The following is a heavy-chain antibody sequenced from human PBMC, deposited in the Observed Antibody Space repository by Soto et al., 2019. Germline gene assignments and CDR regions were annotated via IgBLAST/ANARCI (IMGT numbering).Heavy chain of an antibody. Sequence: ASVKVSCKASGGTFSSYAISWVRQAPGQGLEWMGGIIPIFGTANYEQKFQGRVTITADESTSTAYMELSSLRSEDTVVYYCARAEYEYSNYAFDIWGQGTMVTVSS. D-gene: IGHD4-4*01. J-gene: IGHJ3*02. V-gene: IGHV1-69*13. CDR3: ARAEYEYSNYAFDI. CDR1: GGTFSSYA. CDR2: IIPIFGTA.